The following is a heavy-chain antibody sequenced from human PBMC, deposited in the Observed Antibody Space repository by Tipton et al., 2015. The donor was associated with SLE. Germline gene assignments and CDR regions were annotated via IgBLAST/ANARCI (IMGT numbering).Heavy chain of an antibody. V-gene: IGHV4-4*02. Sequence: TLSLTCAVSGGSISSNNWWSWVRQPPGKGLEWIGEINHSGSTNYNPSLKSRVTISVDTSKNQFSLKLSSVTAADTAVYYCARGYKELSRQWLATVYMDVWGKGTTVTVS. CDR3: ARGYKELSRQWLATVYMDV. CDR1: GGSISSNNW. J-gene: IGHJ6*03. CDR2: INHSGST. D-gene: IGHD6-19*01.